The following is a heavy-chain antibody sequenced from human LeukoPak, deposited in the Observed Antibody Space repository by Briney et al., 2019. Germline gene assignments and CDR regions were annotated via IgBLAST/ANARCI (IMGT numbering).Heavy chain of an antibody. V-gene: IGHV3-21*01. CDR3: ARDLLRAVAGTGFDY. J-gene: IGHJ4*02. D-gene: IGHD6-19*01. CDR2: IISNSNYI. CDR1: GLTFSSYR. Sequence: KRGGSLRLSCAASGLTFSSYRLNSVRSAPGKGLEWVPSIISNSNYIYYAESVKGRSPISTDNATNSMYLQMNSLRGEDTAVYYCARDLLRAVAGTGFDYWGQGTLVTVSS.